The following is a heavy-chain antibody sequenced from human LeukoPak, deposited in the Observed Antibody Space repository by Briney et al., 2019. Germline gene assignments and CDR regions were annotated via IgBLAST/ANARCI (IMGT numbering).Heavy chain of an antibody. V-gene: IGHV4-59*01. Sequence: SETLSLTCTVYGGSISSYYWSWIRQPPGKGLGWIGYIYYSGITNYNPSFKSRVTISVDTSKNQFSLKLSSVTAADTTVYYCTRGAGWLIDYWGQGILVTVSS. D-gene: IGHD3-16*01. CDR1: GGSISSYY. CDR3: TRGAGWLIDY. J-gene: IGHJ4*02. CDR2: IYYSGIT.